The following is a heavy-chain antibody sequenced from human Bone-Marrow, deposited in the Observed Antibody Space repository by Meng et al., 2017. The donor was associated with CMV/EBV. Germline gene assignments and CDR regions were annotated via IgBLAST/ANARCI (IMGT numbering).Heavy chain of an antibody. V-gene: IGHV3-33*01. CDR2: MWSDGIKT. J-gene: IGHJ4*02. Sequence: GGSLRLSCTASGFIFSSYGIHWVRQAPGRGLEWVALMWSDGIKTFYADSVKGRFIISRDNSKNMLYLQMNSLRAEDTAIYYCARRWQSRSYFDLWCQGALVTVSS. D-gene: IGHD5-24*01. CDR3: ARRWQSRSYFDL. CDR1: GFIFSSYG.